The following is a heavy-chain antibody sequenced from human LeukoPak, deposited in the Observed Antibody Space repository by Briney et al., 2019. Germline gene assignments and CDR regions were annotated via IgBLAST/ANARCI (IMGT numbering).Heavy chain of an antibody. CDR2: ISNSSSYI. Sequence: KPGGSLGLSCAASGFTFSSYSMNWVRQAPGKGLEWVSSISNSSSYIYYADSVKGRFTVSRDNAKNSLYLQMNSLRAEDTAVYYCASYDSSNYWGQGTLVTVSS. CDR3: ASYDSSNY. D-gene: IGHD3-22*01. V-gene: IGHV3-21*01. J-gene: IGHJ4*02. CDR1: GFTFSSYS.